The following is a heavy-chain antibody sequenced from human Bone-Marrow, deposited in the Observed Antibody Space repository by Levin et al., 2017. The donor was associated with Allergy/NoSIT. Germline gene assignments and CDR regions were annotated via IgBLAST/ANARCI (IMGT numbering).Heavy chain of an antibody. CDR2: VYPGDSDA. V-gene: IGHV5-51*01. J-gene: IGHJ4*02. Sequence: KVSCEGSGYKFTTFWIDWVRQMPGKGLEWMATVYPGDSDAKYSPSFEGQVTVSADKTVTTAYLQWSSLKASDTALYFCARRRMIGTSDYFDSWGQGTLVIVSS. D-gene: IGHD1-7*01. CDR1: GYKFTTFW. CDR3: ARRRMIGTSDYFDS.